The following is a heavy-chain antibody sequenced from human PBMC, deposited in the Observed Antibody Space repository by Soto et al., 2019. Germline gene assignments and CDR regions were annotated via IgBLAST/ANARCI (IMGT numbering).Heavy chain of an antibody. Sequence: QVQLVESGGGVVQPGRSLRLSCAASGFSFSNYGMHWVRQAPGKGLEWVALIWHDGSNKYYAESVKGRFTISRDNSKDMVYLQMNSLRAEDTAMYYCARDGDANTGFGKDYWGQGTLVTVSP. CDR1: GFSFSNYG. CDR2: IWHDGSNK. CDR3: ARDGDANTGFGKDY. J-gene: IGHJ4*02. D-gene: IGHD3-16*01. V-gene: IGHV3-33*01.